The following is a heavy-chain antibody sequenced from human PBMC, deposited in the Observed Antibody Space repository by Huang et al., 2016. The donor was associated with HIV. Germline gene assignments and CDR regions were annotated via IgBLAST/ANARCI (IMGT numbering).Heavy chain of an antibody. CDR1: GGSFTGNY. CDR3: ARQWTILEWLLGLDV. V-gene: IGHV4-34*02. CDR2: VTDSGAT. D-gene: IGHD3-3*01. Sequence: QMQLQQRGAGLLKPSETLSLTCGVSGGSFTGNYLTWVRQAPGKGLEWIGEVTDSGATNYTPSLNGRVTISLDKSNRELSLNLRSVTAADTAVYYCARQWTILEWLLGLDVWGQGTTVIVSS. J-gene: IGHJ6*02.